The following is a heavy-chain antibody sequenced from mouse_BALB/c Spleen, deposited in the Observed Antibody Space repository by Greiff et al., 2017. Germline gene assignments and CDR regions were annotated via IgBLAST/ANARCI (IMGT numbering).Heavy chain of an antibody. CDR1: GFTFTDYY. V-gene: IGHV7-3*02. CDR2: LRNKANGYTT. CDR3: ARDHYYAY. D-gene: IGHD1-2*01. J-gene: IGHJ3*01. Sequence: EVMLVESGGGLVQPGGSLRLSCATSGFTFTDYYMSWVRQPPGKALEWLGFLRNKANGYTTEYSASVKGRFTISRDNSQSIPYLQMNTLRAEDSATYYCARDHYYAYWGQGTLVTVSA.